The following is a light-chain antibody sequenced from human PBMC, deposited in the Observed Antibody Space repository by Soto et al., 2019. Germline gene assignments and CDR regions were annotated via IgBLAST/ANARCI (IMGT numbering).Light chain of an antibody. Sequence: QSVLTQPASVSESPGQSITISCTGTSNGIGNDNFVSWYQQHPGKAPKLLIYEASARPSGVSNRFSGSKSGYTASLTISGLQAEDEADYYCCAYAGTGTFYAFGPGTKVTVL. V-gene: IGLV2-23*01. CDR2: EAS. CDR3: CAYAGTGTFYA. CDR1: SNGIGNDNF. J-gene: IGLJ1*01.